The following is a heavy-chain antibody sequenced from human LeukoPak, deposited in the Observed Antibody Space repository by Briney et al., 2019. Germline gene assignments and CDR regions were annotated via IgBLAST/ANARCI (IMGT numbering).Heavy chain of an antibody. CDR1: GGSISSGGYY. V-gene: IGHV4-30-2*01. Sequence: SETLSLTCTVSGGSISSGGYYWSWIRQPPGKGLEWIGYIYHSGSTYYNPSLKSRVTISVDRSKNQFSLKLSSVTAADTAVYYCAREETGIAAAGEHPGWFDPWGQGTLVTVSS. D-gene: IGHD6-13*01. CDR2: IYHSGST. CDR3: AREETGIAAAGEHPGWFDP. J-gene: IGHJ5*02.